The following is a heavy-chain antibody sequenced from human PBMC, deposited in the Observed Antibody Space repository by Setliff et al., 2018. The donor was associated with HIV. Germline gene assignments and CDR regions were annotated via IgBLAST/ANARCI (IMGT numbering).Heavy chain of an antibody. CDR3: ADPPSGF. V-gene: IGHV3-48*01. D-gene: IGHD3-10*01. CDR2: ISSSTSTI. CDR1: GFTFSSFN. J-gene: IGHJ4*02. Sequence: HPGGSLRLSCAASGFTFSSFNMNWVRQAPGKGLEWVSYISSSTSTIYYADSVKGRFTISRDNAKNSLYLQMNSLRAEDTAVYYCADPPSGFWGQGALVTVSS.